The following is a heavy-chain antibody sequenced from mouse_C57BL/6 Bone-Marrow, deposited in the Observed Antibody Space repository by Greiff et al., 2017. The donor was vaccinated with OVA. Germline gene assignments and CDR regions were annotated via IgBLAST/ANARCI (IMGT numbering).Heavy chain of an antibody. CDR2: IDPNSGGT. V-gene: IGHV1-72*01. D-gene: IGHD1-1*02. CDR1: GYTFTSYW. J-gene: IGHJ2*01. Sequence: QVQLQQSGAELVKPGASVKMSCKASGYTFTSYWMHWVKQRPGRGLEWIGRIDPNSGGTKYNEKFKSKATLTVDKPSSTAYMQLSSLTSEDSAVYYGARSVAVVAHYYYCWGQGTTLTVSS. CDR3: ARSVAVVAHYYYC.